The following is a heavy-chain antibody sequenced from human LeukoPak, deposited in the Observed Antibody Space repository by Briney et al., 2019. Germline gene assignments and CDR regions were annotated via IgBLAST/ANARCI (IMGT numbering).Heavy chain of an antibody. J-gene: IGHJ4*02. Sequence: GGSLRLSCTASGFTFSSSEMNWVRQAPGKGLEWVSYINSNGDFKYYADSVKGRFTISRDNAKNSLYLQMNSLRAEDTAVYYCTRRPYWGRGTLVSVS. CDR2: INSNGDFK. CDR3: TRRPY. CDR1: GFTFSSSE. V-gene: IGHV3-48*03.